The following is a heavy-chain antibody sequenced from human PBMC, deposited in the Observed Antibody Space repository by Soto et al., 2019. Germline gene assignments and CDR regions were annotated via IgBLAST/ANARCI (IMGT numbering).Heavy chain of an antibody. Sequence: QVQLQESGPGLVTPSGTLSLTCAVSGGSISSSYWWNWVRQPPGKGLEWIGKIFHSGRTNYNPSLQNRVTISVDKSNNQFSLRLSSVTAADTAVYFCVTSLNYDFWRDGGRHYYFDYWGQGTLVTVSS. J-gene: IGHJ4*02. V-gene: IGHV4-4*02. CDR3: VTSLNYDFWRDGGRHYYFDY. CDR1: GGSISSSYW. D-gene: IGHD3-3*01. CDR2: IFHSGRT.